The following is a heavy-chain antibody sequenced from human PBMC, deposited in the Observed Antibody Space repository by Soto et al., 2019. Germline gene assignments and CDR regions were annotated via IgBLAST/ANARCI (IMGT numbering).Heavy chain of an antibody. CDR1: GFTFSSYA. CDR2: ISYDGSNK. Sequence: QVQLVESGGGVVQPGRSLRLSCAASGFTFSSYAMHWVRQAPGKGLEWVAVISYDGSNKYYADSVKGRFTISRDNCKNTLYMEMNSLRAEDKAVYYCARDGYSSGWSVGTIYYYFYYMDVWGKGTTVTVSS. J-gene: IGHJ6*03. CDR3: ARDGYSSGWSVGTIYYYFYYMDV. D-gene: IGHD6-19*01. V-gene: IGHV3-30-3*01.